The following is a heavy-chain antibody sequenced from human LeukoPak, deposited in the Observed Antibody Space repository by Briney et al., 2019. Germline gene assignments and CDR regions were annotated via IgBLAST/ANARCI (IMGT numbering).Heavy chain of an antibody. CDR3: ATTARYYYYMDV. CDR1: GYTLTELS. CDR2: FDPEDGET. Sequence: ASVKVSCKVSGYTLTELSMHWVRQAPGKGLEWMGGFDPEDGETIYAQKFQGRVTMTEDTSTDTAYMELSSLRSEDTAVYYCATTARYYYYMDVWGKGTTVTISS. V-gene: IGHV1-24*01. J-gene: IGHJ6*03.